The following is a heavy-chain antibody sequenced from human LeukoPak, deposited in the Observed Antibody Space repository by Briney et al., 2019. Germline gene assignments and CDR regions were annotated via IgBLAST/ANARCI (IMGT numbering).Heavy chain of an antibody. CDR3: ARDLTLYGGNSPFDY. CDR1: GYTFTGYY. CDR2: INPNSGGT. V-gene: IGHV1-2*02. D-gene: IGHD4-23*01. J-gene: IGHJ4*02. Sequence: ASVKVSCKASGYTFTGYYMHWVRQAPGQGLEWMGWINPNSGGTNYAQKFQGRVTMTRDTSISTAYMELSRLRSDGTAVYYCARDLTLYGGNSPFDYWGQGTLVTVSS.